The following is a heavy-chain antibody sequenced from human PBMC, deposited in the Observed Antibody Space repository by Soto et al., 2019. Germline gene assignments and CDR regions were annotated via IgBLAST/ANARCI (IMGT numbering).Heavy chain of an antibody. J-gene: IGHJ4*02. CDR1: GGSISSYY. CDR2: IYYSGTT. V-gene: IGHV4-59*06. CDR3: ASTYYTGSSGPFDY. D-gene: IGHD3-22*01. Sequence: PSETLSLTCTVSGGSISSYYWSWIRQHSEKGLEWIGYIYYSGTTYYNPSLESRVTISADTSENQFSLKVNSGTVADTAVYYCASTYYTGSSGPFDYWGQGTLVTVS.